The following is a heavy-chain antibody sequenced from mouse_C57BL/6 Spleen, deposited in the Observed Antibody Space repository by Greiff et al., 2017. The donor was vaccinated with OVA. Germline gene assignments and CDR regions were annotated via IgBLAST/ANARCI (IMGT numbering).Heavy chain of an antibody. D-gene: IGHD2-2*01. Sequence: DVMLVESGEGLVKPGGSLKLSCAASGFTFSSYAMSWVRQTPGKRLEWVAYISSGGDYIYYADTVKGQFTISRDNARNTLYLQMSSLKSEDTAMDYCTRLWLRLSYWYFDDWGTGTTVTVSS. V-gene: IGHV5-9-1*02. CDR3: TRLWLRLSYWYFDD. CDR2: ISSGGDYI. CDR1: GFTFSSYA. J-gene: IGHJ1*03.